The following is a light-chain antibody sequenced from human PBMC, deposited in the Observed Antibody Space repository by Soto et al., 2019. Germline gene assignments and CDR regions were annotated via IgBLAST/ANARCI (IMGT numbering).Light chain of an antibody. J-gene: IGLJ3*02. V-gene: IGLV3-27*01. CDR3: YSSDDNNWV. CDR1: ILAKKY. CDR2: KDS. Sequence: SYELTQPSSVSVSPGQTARITCSGDILAKKYARWFQQKAGQAPLLVIYKDSERPSRISERFSGSSSGTTVTLTISGARVEDEADYCCYSSDDNNWVFGGGTQLTVL.